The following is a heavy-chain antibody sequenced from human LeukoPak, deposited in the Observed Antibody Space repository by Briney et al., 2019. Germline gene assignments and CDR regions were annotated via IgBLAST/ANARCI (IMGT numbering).Heavy chain of an antibody. CDR1: GFTFSNYW. CDR2: IKSDGRST. J-gene: IGHJ4*02. Sequence: PGGSLRLSCTASGFTFSNYWMDWIRQAPGKGLVWISSIKSDGRSTNYADSVNGRFTISRDNAKNTLFLQMNSLSAEDTAVYYCVRDWSSSFDYWGQGTLVTVSS. D-gene: IGHD2-8*02. V-gene: IGHV3-74*01. CDR3: VRDWSSSFDY.